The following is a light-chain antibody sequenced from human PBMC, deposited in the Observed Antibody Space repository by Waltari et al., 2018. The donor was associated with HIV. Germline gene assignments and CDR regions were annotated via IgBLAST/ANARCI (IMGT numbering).Light chain of an antibody. Sequence: QSALTQPRSVSGSPGQSVTISCTGTSRDVGASNYVSWYQQHPGKAPNLMIYEVTTRPAGIPGRFSASRAGNTSSLTVSGLQAEDEADYYCSSYDNNNNYVIFGGGTKLTVL. CDR2: EVT. CDR1: SRDVGASNY. CDR3: SSYDNNNNYVI. V-gene: IGLV2-11*01. J-gene: IGLJ2*01.